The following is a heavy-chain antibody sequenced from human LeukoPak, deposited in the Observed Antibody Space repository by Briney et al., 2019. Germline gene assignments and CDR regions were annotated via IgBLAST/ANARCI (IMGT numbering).Heavy chain of an antibody. CDR1: GFTFSSYG. J-gene: IGHJ4*02. Sequence: PGRSLRLSCAASGFTFSSYGMHWVRQAPGKGLEWVAAISYDGSNKYYADSVKGRFTISRDNSKNTLDLQMNSLRAEDTAVYCCAKVLGAAASPNYFDYWGQGALVTVSS. D-gene: IGHD6-13*01. CDR2: ISYDGSNK. V-gene: IGHV3-30*18. CDR3: AKVLGAAASPNYFDY.